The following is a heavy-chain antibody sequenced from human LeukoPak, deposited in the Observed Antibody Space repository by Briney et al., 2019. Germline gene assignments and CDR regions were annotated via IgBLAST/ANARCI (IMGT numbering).Heavy chain of an antibody. Sequence: SETLSLTCTVSGYSISSGYYWGWIRQPPGKGLEWIGSIYHSGSTYYNPSLKSRVTISVDTSKNQFSLKLSSVTAADTAVYYCAMRPKTAAVAPADYWGQGTLVTVSS. D-gene: IGHD6-13*01. CDR2: IYHSGST. J-gene: IGHJ4*02. CDR1: GYSISSGYY. CDR3: AMRPKTAAVAPADY. V-gene: IGHV4-38-2*02.